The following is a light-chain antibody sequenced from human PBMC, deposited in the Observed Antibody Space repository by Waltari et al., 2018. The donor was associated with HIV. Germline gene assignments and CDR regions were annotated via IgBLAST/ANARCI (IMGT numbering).Light chain of an antibody. CDR2: QDT. Sequence: SYELTQPPSVSVSPGQTASITCSGDKLGDKYGSWYQQRPGQSPVLVIYQDTGRPSGIPERLSGSNSGNTATLTISGTQAMDEADYYCQAWDSSAVVFGGGTKLTVL. J-gene: IGLJ2*01. V-gene: IGLV3-1*01. CDR1: KLGDKY. CDR3: QAWDSSAVV.